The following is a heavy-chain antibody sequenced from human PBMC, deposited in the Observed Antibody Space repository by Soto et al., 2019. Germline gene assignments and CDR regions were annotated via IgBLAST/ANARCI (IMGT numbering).Heavy chain of an antibody. CDR2: IYHVGIT. CDR3: ARAFDILTRYYFDY. CDR1: GGSVSSSQW. D-gene: IGHD3-9*01. Sequence: PSETLSLTXAVSGGSVSSSQWWTWVRQAPGKGLEWLGEIYHVGITKYNPSLKSRVTMSVDKSNNHFSLNLRSVTAADTAVYYCARAFDILTRYYFDYWGQGTLVTVSS. J-gene: IGHJ4*02. V-gene: IGHV4-4*02.